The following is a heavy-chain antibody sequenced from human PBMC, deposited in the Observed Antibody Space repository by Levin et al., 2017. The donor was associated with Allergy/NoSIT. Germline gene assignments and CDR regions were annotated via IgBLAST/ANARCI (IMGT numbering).Heavy chain of an antibody. Sequence: PGGSLRLSCKGSGSSFTNYWIGWVRQMPGKGLEWMAIIYPGDSNTRYSPSFQGQVTISADKSISTAYLQWSSLKASDTAMYYCARLRRYSGYDCAEQSHFDYWGHGTLVTVSS. CDR2: IYPGDSNT. CDR1: GSSFTNYW. J-gene: IGHJ4*01. V-gene: IGHV5-51*01. D-gene: IGHD5-12*01. CDR3: ARLRRYSGYDCAEQSHFDY.